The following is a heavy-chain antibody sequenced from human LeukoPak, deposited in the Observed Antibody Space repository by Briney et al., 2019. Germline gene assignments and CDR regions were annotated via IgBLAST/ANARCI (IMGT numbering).Heavy chain of an antibody. CDR1: GASISSGSYY. CDR2: IYTSGST. CDR3: ARDRRPADAFDI. J-gene: IGHJ3*02. V-gene: IGHV4-61*02. Sequence: SETLSRTCTVSGASISSGSYYWSWIRQPAGRALEWIGRIYTSGSTNYNPSLKSRVTISVDTSKNQFSLKLTSVTAADTAMYYCARDRRPADAFDIWGQGTMVTVSS. D-gene: IGHD1-1*01.